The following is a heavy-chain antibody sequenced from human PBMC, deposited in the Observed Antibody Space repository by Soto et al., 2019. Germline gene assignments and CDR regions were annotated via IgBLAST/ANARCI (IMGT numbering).Heavy chain of an antibody. CDR1: GYTFSDYY. CDR2: IDPNSGGT. D-gene: IGHD2-21*02. V-gene: IGHV1-2*02. Sequence: ASVKVSCKASGYTFSDYYIHWVRQAPGQGLEWMGWIDPNSGGTKYAPKFQGGVTMTRDTSITTAYMELSRLRSGDTAVYYCVREPVTAKPEGVDFWGQGTLVTVSS. CDR3: VREPVTAKPEGVDF. J-gene: IGHJ4*02.